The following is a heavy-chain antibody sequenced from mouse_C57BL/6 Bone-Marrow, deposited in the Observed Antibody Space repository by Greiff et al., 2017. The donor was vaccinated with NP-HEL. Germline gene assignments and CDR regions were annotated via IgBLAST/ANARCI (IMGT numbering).Heavy chain of an antibody. D-gene: IGHD1-1*01. CDR1: GYTFTSYW. CDR3: ASLTTVVYYYAMDY. Sequence: QVQLKESGAELAKPGASVKLSCKASGYTFTSYWMHWVKQRPGQGLEWIGYINPSSGYTKYNQKFKDKATLTADKSSSTAYMQLSSLTYEDSAVYYCASLTTVVYYYAMDYWGQGTSVTVSS. V-gene: IGHV1-7*01. CDR2: INPSSGYT. J-gene: IGHJ4*01.